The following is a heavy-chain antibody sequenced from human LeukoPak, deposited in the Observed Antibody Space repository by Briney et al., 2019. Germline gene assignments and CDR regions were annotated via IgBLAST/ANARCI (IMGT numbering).Heavy chain of an antibody. J-gene: IGHJ4*02. D-gene: IGHD2-2*01. Sequence: GGSLRLSCAASGFTFSSYWMSWVRQAPGKGLEWVANIKQDGSEKYYVDSVKGRFTISRDNAKNSLYLQMNSLRAEDTAVYYCASAYCSSTSCYGYYFDYWGQGTLVTVSS. V-gene: IGHV3-7*01. CDR1: GFTFSSYW. CDR2: IKQDGSEK. CDR3: ASAYCSSTSCYGYYFDY.